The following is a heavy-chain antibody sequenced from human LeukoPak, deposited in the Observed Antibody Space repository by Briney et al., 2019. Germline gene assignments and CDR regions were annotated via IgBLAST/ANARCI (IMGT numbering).Heavy chain of an antibody. CDR3: ARDQRDYGPLGY. Sequence: ASVKVSCKASGGTFSSYAISWVRQAPGQGLDWMGWISAYNGNTNYAQKLQGRVTMTTDTPTSTAYMELRSLRSDDTAVYYCARDQRDYGPLGYWGQGTLVTVSS. V-gene: IGHV1-18*01. CDR2: ISAYNGNT. D-gene: IGHD3-16*01. J-gene: IGHJ4*02. CDR1: GGTFSSYA.